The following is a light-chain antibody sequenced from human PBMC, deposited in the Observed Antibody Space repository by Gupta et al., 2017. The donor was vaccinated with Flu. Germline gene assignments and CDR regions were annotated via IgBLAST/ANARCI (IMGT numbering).Light chain of an antibody. V-gene: IGLV2-11*01. J-gene: IGLJ3*02. Sequence: QRRLGKAAKLLIHEVSNRPSGISNRFSGSKSGSTASLTISGLQAEDEGNYYCSSYAGSYTWVFGGGTKLTVL. CDR2: EVS. CDR3: SSYAGSYTWV.